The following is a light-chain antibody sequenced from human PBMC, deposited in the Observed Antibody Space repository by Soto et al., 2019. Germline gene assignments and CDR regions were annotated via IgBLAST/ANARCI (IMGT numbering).Light chain of an antibody. CDR2: DVN. CDR3: SSYTSIIS. V-gene: IGLV2-14*01. J-gene: IGLJ2*01. CDR1: SSDVGGYNY. Sequence: QSALTQPASVSGSPGQSITISCTGTSSDVGGYNYVSWYQQHPGKAPKLMIYDVNTRPSGVSNRFSVSKSGNTASLTISGLQAEDEADYYCSSYTSIISFGGGIKVTVL.